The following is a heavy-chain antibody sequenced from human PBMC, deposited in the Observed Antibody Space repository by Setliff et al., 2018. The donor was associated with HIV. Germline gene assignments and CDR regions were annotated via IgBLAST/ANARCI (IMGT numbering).Heavy chain of an antibody. V-gene: IGHV1-2*02. CDR2: INPKNGGT. Sequence: ASVKVSCKASGYTFTGYYLHWVRQAPGQGLEWVGWINPKNGGTNFAQEFQGRVTMTRDTSISTVYMELSSLRSDDTALYFCARGAEELAINPPSFDYYFDYWGQGTPVTVSS. CDR3: ARGAEELAINPPSFDYYFDY. J-gene: IGHJ4*02. CDR1: GYTFTGYY. D-gene: IGHD3-9*01.